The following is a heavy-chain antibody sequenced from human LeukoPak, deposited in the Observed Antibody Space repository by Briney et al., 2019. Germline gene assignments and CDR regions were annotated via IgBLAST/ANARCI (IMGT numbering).Heavy chain of an antibody. Sequence: SETLSLTCTVSGGSISSYYWSWIRQPPGKGLEWIGYIYYSGSTNYNPSLKSRVTISVDTSKNQFSLKLSSVTAADTAVYYCARVMVFNYYDSSGLEAFDIWGQGTMVTVSS. CDR1: GGSISSYY. D-gene: IGHD3-22*01. CDR3: ARVMVFNYYDSSGLEAFDI. J-gene: IGHJ3*02. CDR2: IYYSGST. V-gene: IGHV4-59*12.